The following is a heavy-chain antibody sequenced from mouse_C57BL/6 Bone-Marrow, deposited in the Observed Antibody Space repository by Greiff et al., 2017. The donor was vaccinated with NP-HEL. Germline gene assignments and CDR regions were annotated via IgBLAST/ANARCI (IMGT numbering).Heavy chain of an antibody. J-gene: IGHJ2*01. CDR3: ARMGSRWYFDY. CDR2: INPYNGGT. D-gene: IGHD1-1*01. V-gene: IGHV1-19*01. CDR1: GYTFTDYY. Sequence: EVQLQQSGPVLVKPGASVKMSCKASGYTFTDYYMNWVKQSHGKSLEWIGVINPYNGGTSYNQKFKGKATLTVDKSSSTAYMELNSLTSEDSAVYYCARMGSRWYFDYWGQGTTLTVSS.